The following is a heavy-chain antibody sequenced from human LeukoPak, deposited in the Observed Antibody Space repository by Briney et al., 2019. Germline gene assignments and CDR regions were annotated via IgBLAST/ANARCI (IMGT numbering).Heavy chain of an antibody. D-gene: IGHD4-17*01. CDR1: GGSISSYY. CDR2: IYTSGST. V-gene: IGHV4-4*07. J-gene: IGHJ6*03. Sequence: SETLSLTCTVSGGSISSYYWSWIRQPAGKGLEWIGRIYTSGSTNYNPSLKSRVTMSVDTSKNQFSLKLSSVTAADTAVYYCARDRGLTTVTTHYYYYYMDVWGKGTTVTISS. CDR3: ARDRGLTTVTTHYYYYYMDV.